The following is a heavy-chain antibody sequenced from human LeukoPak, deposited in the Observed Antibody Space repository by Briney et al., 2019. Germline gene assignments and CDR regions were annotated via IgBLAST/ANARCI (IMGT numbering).Heavy chain of an antibody. Sequence: PGGSLRLSCAASGFTFSSYAMSWVRQAPGKGLEWVSVISGSGGSTYHADSVKGRFTISRDNSKNTLYLQMNSLRAEDTAVYYCARDGENGDYNYWGQGTLVTVSS. CDR1: GFTFSSYA. D-gene: IGHD4-17*01. CDR3: ARDGENGDYNY. J-gene: IGHJ4*02. CDR2: ISGSGGST. V-gene: IGHV3-23*01.